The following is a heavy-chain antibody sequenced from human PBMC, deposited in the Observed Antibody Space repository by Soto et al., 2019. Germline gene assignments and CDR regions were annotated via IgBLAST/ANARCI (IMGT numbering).Heavy chain of an antibody. D-gene: IGHD2-2*02. CDR3: AKSPNFYCSSPNCYKYYFDH. CDR1: GFTFNTYG. J-gene: IGHJ4*02. Sequence: GGSLRLSCAASGFTFNTYGMHWVRQAPGKGLEWVAVISYDGSEKYYVDSVEGRFTISKDNSKNALYLQMNSLRPEDTAVYYCAKSPNFYCSSPNCYKYYFDHWGQGTRVTVSS. CDR2: ISYDGSEK. V-gene: IGHV3-30*18.